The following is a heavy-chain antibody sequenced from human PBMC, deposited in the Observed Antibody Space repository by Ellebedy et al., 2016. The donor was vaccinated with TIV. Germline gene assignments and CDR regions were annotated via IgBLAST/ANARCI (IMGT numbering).Heavy chain of an antibody. CDR1: SSSISTDY. CDR2: INFSGST. V-gene: IGHV4-59*12. D-gene: IGHD2-2*01. CDR3: AKARNSVIVPAARGSPFDS. Sequence: SETLSLXXTVSSSSISTDYWTWIRQTPGKGLEWLGYINFSGSTNYNPSLQSRIIISVDRSKNQFSLKLNSVTAADTALYYCAKARNSVIVPAARGSPFDSWGQGALVTVSS. J-gene: IGHJ4*02.